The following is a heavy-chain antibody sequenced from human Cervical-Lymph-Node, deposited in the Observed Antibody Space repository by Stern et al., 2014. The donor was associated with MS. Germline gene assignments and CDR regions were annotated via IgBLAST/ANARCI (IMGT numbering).Heavy chain of an antibody. V-gene: IGHV1-69*01. CDR3: ARPIIAARPPVYYYGMDV. J-gene: IGHJ6*02. CDR1: GGTFSSYA. Sequence: QVQLVQSGAEVKKPGSSVKVSCKASGGTFSSYAISWVRQAPGQGLEWIGGIIPIFGTANYAQKFQGRGTITADQSTSNASMELSSLRSEDTAVYYCARPIIAARPPVYYYGMDVWGQGTTVTVSS. CDR2: IIPIFGTA. D-gene: IGHD6-6*01.